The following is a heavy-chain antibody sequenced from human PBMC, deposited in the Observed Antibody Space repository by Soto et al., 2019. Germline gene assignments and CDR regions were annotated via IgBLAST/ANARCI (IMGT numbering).Heavy chain of an antibody. D-gene: IGHD6-6*01. CDR1: GGTFGTYA. Sequence: QVQLVQSGAEVKKPGSSVKVSCKASGGTFGTYAIRWVRQAPGQGLEWMGGIIPIFGTTSYAQKFQGRVTITADESTSTADMELNNLKSEDTAVYYCARDPWGQLDPPGPFDPWGQGTLVTVSS. CDR3: ARDPWGQLDPPGPFDP. CDR2: IIPIFGTT. V-gene: IGHV1-69*01. J-gene: IGHJ5*02.